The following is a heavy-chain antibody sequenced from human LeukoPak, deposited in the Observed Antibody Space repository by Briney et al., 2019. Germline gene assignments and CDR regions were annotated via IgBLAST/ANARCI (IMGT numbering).Heavy chain of an antibody. J-gene: IGHJ4*02. CDR2: IRSKAYGGTT. CDR3: TRSSAYCSSTSCYVLDY. Sequence: GGSLRLSCTASGFTFGDYAMSWVRQAPGKGLEWVGFIRSKAYGGTTGYAASVKGRFTISRDDPKSIAYLQMNSLKTEDTAVYYCTRSSAYCSSTSCYVLDYWGQGTLVTVSS. V-gene: IGHV3-49*04. CDR1: GFTFGDYA. D-gene: IGHD2-2*01.